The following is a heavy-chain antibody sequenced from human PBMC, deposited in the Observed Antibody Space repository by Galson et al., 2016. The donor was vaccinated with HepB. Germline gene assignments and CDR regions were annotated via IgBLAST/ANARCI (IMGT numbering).Heavy chain of an antibody. J-gene: IGHJ4*02. D-gene: IGHD4-17*01. CDR1: GYTFTRCD. CDR2: MNPDSGRT. CDR3: ARGRDYGDNPVDD. V-gene: IGHV1-8*01. Sequence: SVKVSCKASGYTFTRCDINWVRQATGQGLEWLGWMNPDSGRTGSAQKFQGRVTMTRDTSISTAYLELSSLTSEDTGVYFCARGRDYGDNPVDDWGQGTLVAVSS.